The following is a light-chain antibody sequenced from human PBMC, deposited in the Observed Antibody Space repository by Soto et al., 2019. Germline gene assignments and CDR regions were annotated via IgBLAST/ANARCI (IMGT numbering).Light chain of an antibody. J-gene: IGLJ2*01. Sequence: QSVLTQPASVSGSPGQSITISCTGTGSDVGGYNYVSWYQQHPGKAPKLMIYEVSNRPSGVSNRFSGSKSGNTASLTISGLQAEDEADYYCSSYTSNSNSHVVFGGGTQLTVL. CDR2: EVS. CDR1: GSDVGGYNY. CDR3: SSYTSNSNSHVV. V-gene: IGLV2-14*01.